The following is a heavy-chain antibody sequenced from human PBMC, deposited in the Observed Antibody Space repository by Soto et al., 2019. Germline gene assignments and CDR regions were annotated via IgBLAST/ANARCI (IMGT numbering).Heavy chain of an antibody. CDR2: IFSNDET. CDR3: ARINSGRPAAILRWFDP. V-gene: IGHV2-26*01. J-gene: IGHJ5*02. Sequence: QVTLKESGPVLVKPTETLTLTCTVSGFSLSNARMGVSWIRQSPGKALEWLAHIFSNDETSYSTTLKNRLTNSKATSNRHVLLTMTHLSPVDSATSYCARINSGRPAAILRWFDPWGQGTMVTVSS. D-gene: IGHD2-2*01. CDR1: GFSLSNARMG.